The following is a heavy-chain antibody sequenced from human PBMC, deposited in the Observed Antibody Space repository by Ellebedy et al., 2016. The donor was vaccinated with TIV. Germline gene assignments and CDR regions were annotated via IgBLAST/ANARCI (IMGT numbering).Heavy chain of an antibody. CDR2: IAGTGGIT. D-gene: IGHD1-7*01. CDR1: GISLRSYA. Sequence: GESLKISCAASGISLRSYAMSWVRQAPGKGLEWVSTIAGTGGITYYRDSVKGRFTVSRDTSRNTLFLQMSSLRAEDTAVYYCAKLPVAYNWNYAEEDWGQGTLVTVSS. CDR3: AKLPVAYNWNYAEED. J-gene: IGHJ4*02. V-gene: IGHV3-23*01.